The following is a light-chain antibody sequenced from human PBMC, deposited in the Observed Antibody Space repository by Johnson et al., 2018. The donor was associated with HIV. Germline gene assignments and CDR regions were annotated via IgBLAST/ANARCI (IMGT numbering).Light chain of an antibody. CDR2: DNN. CDR3: GTWDNSLNVYV. Sequence: QSVLTQPPSVSAASGQKVDISCSGGSSNIENNYVSWYQHLPQRAPKLLISDNNNRPSGIPDRFSGSKSGASATLDITGLQTGAEATYYCGTWDNSLNVYVFGTGPKVTVL. V-gene: IGLV1-51*01. J-gene: IGLJ1*01. CDR1: SSNIENNY.